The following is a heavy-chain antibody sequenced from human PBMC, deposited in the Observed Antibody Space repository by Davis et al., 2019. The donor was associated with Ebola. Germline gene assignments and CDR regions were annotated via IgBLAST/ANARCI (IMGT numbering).Heavy chain of an antibody. D-gene: IGHD3-10*01. J-gene: IGHJ5*02. Sequence: ASVKVSCKASGYTFTGYGISWVRQAPGQGLEWMGWISANNGNTNYSQKFQGRVTMTTDTSTSTAYMELRSLRSDDTAVYYCARDPPPIITMVRGRLDPWGQGTLVTVSS. CDR1: GYTFTGYG. V-gene: IGHV1-18*04. CDR3: ARDPPPIITMVRGRLDP. CDR2: ISANNGNT.